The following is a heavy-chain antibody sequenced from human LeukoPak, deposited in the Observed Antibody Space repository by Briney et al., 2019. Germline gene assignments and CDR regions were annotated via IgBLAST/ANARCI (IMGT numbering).Heavy chain of an antibody. Sequence: ASVKVSCKASGYTFTSYGISWVRQAPGQGLEWMGWVSAYNGNTNYAQKLQGRVTMTTDTSTSTAYMELRSLRSDDTAVYYCARALDYGDSFDIWGQGTMVTVSS. CDR3: ARALDYGDSFDI. V-gene: IGHV1-18*01. CDR2: VSAYNGNT. CDR1: GYTFTSYG. J-gene: IGHJ3*02. D-gene: IGHD4-17*01.